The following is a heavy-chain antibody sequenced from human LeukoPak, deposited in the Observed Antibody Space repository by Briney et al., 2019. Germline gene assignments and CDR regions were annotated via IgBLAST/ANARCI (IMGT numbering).Heavy chain of an antibody. D-gene: IGHD3-22*01. V-gene: IGHV1-18*01. CDR3: ARLSTYYYEVGE. J-gene: IGHJ4*02. CDR2: ISAYNGNT. CDR1: GYTFTSYA. Sequence: GASVKVSCKASGYTFTSYAMHWVRQAPGQRLEWMGWISAYNGNTNYAQKLQGRVTMTTDTSTSTAYMELRSLRSDDTAVYYCARLSTYYYEVGEWGQGTLVTVSS.